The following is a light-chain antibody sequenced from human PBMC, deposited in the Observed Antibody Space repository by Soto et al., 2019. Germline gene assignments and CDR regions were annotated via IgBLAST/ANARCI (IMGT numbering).Light chain of an antibody. J-gene: IGKJ2*01. Sequence: DIQMTQSPSSLSASVGDRVTITCRASQTISNYLNWYHQKPGKPPKLLIYGISTLQSGVPSRFRGSGSGTDFTLTISSLQPEDFATYYCQQSFNTPYTFGQGTELEVK. V-gene: IGKV1-39*01. CDR2: GIS. CDR1: QTISNY. CDR3: QQSFNTPYT.